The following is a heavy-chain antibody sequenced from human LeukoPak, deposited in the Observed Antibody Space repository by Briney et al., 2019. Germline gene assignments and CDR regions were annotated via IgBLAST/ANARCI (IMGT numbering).Heavy chain of an antibody. CDR1: GFTFDDYG. CDR2: INWNGGST. D-gene: IGHD3-3*01. J-gene: IGHJ4*02. CDR3: AKDDALIRFND. Sequence: GGSLRLSCAASGFTFDDYGMSWVRQAPGKGLEWVSGINWNGGSTGYADSVKGRFTISRDNSKNTLYLQIYSLRAGDTAVYYCAKDDALIRFNDWGQGTLVTVSS. V-gene: IGHV3-20*04.